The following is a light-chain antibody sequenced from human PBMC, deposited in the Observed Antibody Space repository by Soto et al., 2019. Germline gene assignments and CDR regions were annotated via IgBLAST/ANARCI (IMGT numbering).Light chain of an antibody. J-gene: IGLJ2*01. CDR3: AAWDGRLSGVV. V-gene: IGLV1-44*01. CDR1: NSNIGSNT. Sequence: QSVLTQPPSASGTPGQRVTLSCSGSNSNIGSNTVNWYQHLPGTAPKLLIYGLNHRPSGVPDRFSGSNSGTSASLAISGLQSEDEAEYYCAAWDGRLSGVVFGGGTKLTVL. CDR2: GLN.